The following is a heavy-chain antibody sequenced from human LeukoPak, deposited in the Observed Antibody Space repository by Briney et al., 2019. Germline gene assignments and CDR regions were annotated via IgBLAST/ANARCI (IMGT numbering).Heavy chain of an antibody. CDR3: AREGGPYSGSYWDY. Sequence: GASVKVSCKASGYDFTSYAMHWVRQAPGQRLEWMGWINAGNGNTKYSQKFQGRVTITRDTSASTAYMELSSLRSEDTAVYYCAREGGPYSGSYWDYWGQGTLVTVS. V-gene: IGHV1-3*01. J-gene: IGHJ4*02. CDR2: INAGNGNT. CDR1: GYDFTSYA. D-gene: IGHD1-26*01.